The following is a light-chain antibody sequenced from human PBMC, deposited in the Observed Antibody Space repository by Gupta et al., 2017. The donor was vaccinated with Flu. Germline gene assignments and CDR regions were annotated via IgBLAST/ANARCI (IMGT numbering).Light chain of an antibody. CDR2: DVS. CDR3: NSYSSSSTFIV. Sequence: MTISCPVTSSDVGGYDYVSWYQQHPGKAPKLMIYDVSNRPSGVSNRFSGSKSGNTASLTISGLQAEDEADYYCNSYSSSSTFIVFGGGTKLTVL. J-gene: IGLJ2*01. V-gene: IGLV2-14*03. CDR1: SSDVGGYDY.